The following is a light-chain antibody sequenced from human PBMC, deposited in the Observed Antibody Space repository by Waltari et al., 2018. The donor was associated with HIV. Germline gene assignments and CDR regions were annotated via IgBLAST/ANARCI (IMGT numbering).Light chain of an antibody. J-gene: IGLJ2*01. CDR3: NSYAGSNNVV. CDR2: EVS. V-gene: IGLV2-8*01. CDR1: SSAVGVSNA. Sequence: QPALTQPPSAPGSPGQSVTISCTRTSSAVGVSNALSWYQQHPGKAPKLRIYEVSQRPSGVPDRFSGSKSGNTASLTVSGLQAEDEADYYCNSYAGSNNVVFGGGTKVTVL.